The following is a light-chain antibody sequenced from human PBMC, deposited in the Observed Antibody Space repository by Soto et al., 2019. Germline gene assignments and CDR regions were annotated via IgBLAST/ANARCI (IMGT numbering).Light chain of an antibody. CDR3: SSFTSTSTYVL. J-gene: IGLJ2*01. CDR2: EVT. CDR1: SGDIGSYTY. Sequence: QSALTQPASVSGSPGQSITISCTGTSGDIGSYTYVSWYQQYPGKAPKLLISEVTNRPSGVSNRFSGSKSGNTASLTISGLQAEDEADYYCSSFTSTSTYVLFGGGTQLTVL. V-gene: IGLV2-14*01.